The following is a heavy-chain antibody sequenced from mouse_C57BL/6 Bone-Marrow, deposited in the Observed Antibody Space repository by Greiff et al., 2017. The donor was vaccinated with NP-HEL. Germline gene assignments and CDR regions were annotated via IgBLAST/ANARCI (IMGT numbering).Heavy chain of an antibody. CDR1: GYTFTSYW. J-gene: IGHJ3*01. CDR2: IDPSDSYT. CDR3: AIYDRFAY. V-gene: IGHV1-69*01. Sequence: VQLQQPGAELVMPGASVKLSCKASGYTFTSYWMHWVKQRPGQGLEWIGEIDPSDSYTNSNQKFKGKSTLTVDKSSSTAYMQLSSLTSEDSAVYYCAIYDRFAYWGQGTLVTVSA. D-gene: IGHD2-3*01.